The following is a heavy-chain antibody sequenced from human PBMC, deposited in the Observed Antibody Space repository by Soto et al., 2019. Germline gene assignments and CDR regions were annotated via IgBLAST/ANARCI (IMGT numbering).Heavy chain of an antibody. Sequence: QVQLVQSAAEVKKPGASVKVSCKASGYTFSNYGISWVRQAPGQGLEWTAWISGYIGETKNAQSLQGRVTVTTDTTTSTSYMELRSLRSDDTAIYYCARSLGSGTGFDYWGQGTLVTVSS. CDR3: ARSLGSGTGFDY. D-gene: IGHD3-10*01. CDR2: ISGYIGET. J-gene: IGHJ4*02. CDR1: GYTFSNYG. V-gene: IGHV1-18*01.